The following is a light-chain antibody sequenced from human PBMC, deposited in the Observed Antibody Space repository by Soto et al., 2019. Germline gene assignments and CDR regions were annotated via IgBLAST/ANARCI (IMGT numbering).Light chain of an antibody. CDR2: AAS. J-gene: IGKJ1*01. V-gene: IGKV1-39*01. Sequence: DIQMTQSPSSLSASVGDRVTITCRASQSISSYLNWYQQKPGKAPKLLIYAASSLQSGVPSRFSGSGSGTDFTLTISSLQPEDFATYYCQQSYSTPRTCGQGTKVE. CDR3: QQSYSTPRT. CDR1: QSISSY.